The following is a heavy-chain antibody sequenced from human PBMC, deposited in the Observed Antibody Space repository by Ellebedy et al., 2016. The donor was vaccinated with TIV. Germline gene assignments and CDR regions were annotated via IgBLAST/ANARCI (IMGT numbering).Heavy chain of an antibody. D-gene: IGHD3-22*01. CDR1: GYTFTTYA. Sequence: AASVKVSCKASGYTFTTYAMHWVRQAPGQRLEWKGWINAGNGNTKYSHKFQGRVTITRDTSASTAYMELSSLRSEDTAVYYCARLSRVYDSSGYNWFDPWGQGTLVTVSS. V-gene: IGHV1-3*01. CDR3: ARLSRVYDSSGYNWFDP. CDR2: INAGNGNT. J-gene: IGHJ5*02.